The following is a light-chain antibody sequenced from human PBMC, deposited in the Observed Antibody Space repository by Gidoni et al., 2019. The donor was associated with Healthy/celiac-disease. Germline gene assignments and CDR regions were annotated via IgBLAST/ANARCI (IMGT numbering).Light chain of an antibody. CDR2: DAS. CDR1: QSVSSY. CDR3: QHRSNWLT. Sequence: DIVLTQSPATLSLSPGERATLTCRASQSVSSYLNWYQQKPGQAPRLLIYDASNRATGIPARFSGSGSGTDFTLTISSLEPEDFAVYYCQHRSNWLTFGGGTKVEIK. J-gene: IGKJ4*01. V-gene: IGKV3-11*01.